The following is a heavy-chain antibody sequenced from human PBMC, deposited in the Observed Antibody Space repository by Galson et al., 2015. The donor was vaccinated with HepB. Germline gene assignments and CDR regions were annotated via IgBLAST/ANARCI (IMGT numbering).Heavy chain of an antibody. D-gene: IGHD6-19*01. CDR1: GFTFSSYG. CDR3: ARDSYSSGYYGSVDY. CDR2: ISYDGSNK. V-gene: IGHV3-30*03. J-gene: IGHJ4*02. Sequence: SLRLSCAASGFTFSSYGMHWVRQALGKGLEWVAVISYDGSNKYYADSVEGRFAISRDNSQNTLYLQMSGLTTADTAIYYCARDSYSSGYYGSVDYWGQGTLVTVSS.